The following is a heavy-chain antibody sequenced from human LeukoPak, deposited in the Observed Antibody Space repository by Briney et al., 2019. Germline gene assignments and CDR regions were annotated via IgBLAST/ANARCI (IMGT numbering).Heavy chain of an antibody. Sequence: ASVKVSCKGSGYTFSAYYMQWVRQAPGQGLEWMGWMNPNSGNTGYAQKFQGRVTMTRNTSISTAYMELSSLRSEDTAVYYCARGSVGWNDVRYFDYWGQGTLVTVSS. CDR1: GYTFSAYY. V-gene: IGHV1-8*02. D-gene: IGHD1-1*01. CDR3: ARGSVGWNDVRYFDY. CDR2: MNPNSGNT. J-gene: IGHJ4*02.